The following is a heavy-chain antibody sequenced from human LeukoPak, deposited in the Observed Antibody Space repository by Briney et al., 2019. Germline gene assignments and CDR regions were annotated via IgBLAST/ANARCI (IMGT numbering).Heavy chain of an antibody. J-gene: IGHJ4*02. Sequence: SETLSLTCAVYGGSFSGYYWSWIRQPPGKGLEWIGEINHSGSTNYNPSLKSRVAISVDTSKNQFSLKLSSVTAADTAVYYCARERRWLQLGRHLDYWGRGTLVTVSS. D-gene: IGHD5-24*01. CDR2: INHSGST. CDR3: ARERRWLQLGRHLDY. CDR1: GGSFSGYY. V-gene: IGHV4-34*01.